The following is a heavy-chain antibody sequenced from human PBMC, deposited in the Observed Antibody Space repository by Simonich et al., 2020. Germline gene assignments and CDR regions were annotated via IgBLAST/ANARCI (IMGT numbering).Heavy chain of an antibody. D-gene: IGHD1-26*01. Sequence: EVQLVESGGGLVKPGGSLRLSCAASGFTFSSYSMNWVRQAPGKGLECFSSISSSSSYIYYADSVKGRFTISRDNAKNSLDLQMNSLRAEDTAVYYCARGIVGASGAFDIWGQGTMVTVSS. CDR2: ISSSSSYI. V-gene: IGHV3-21*01. CDR3: ARGIVGASGAFDI. CDR1: GFTFSSYS. J-gene: IGHJ3*02.